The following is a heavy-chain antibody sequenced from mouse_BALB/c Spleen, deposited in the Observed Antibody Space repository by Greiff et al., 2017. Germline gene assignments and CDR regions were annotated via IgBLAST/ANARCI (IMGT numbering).Heavy chain of an antibody. D-gene: IGHD1-1*01. CDR2: IWAGGST. V-gene: IGHV2-9*02. CDR3: ARVDYYGSSYYFDY. J-gene: IGHJ2*01. CDR1: GFSLTSYG. Sequence: VMLVESGPGLVAPSQSLSITCTVSGFSLTSYGVHWVRQPPGKGLEWLGVIWAGGSTNYNSALMSRLSISKDNSKSQVFLKMNSLQTDDTAMYYCARVDYYGSSYYFDYWGQGTTLTVSS.